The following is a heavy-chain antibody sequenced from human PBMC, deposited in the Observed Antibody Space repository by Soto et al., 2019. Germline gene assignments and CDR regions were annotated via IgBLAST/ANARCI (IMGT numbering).Heavy chain of an antibody. CDR3: ARGELWWDF. J-gene: IGHJ4*02. D-gene: IGHD3-10*01. CDR2: IYYNGNA. CDR1: GGSISSVTYY. Sequence: QVQLQESGPGLVKPSQTLSLTCTVSGGSISSVTYYWSWIRQHPGKGLEWIGFIYYNGNAFYNPSLKSRVAISLDTSKNQFSLQLSSLTAADTAVYFCARGELWWDFWGQGTLVTVSS. V-gene: IGHV4-31*03.